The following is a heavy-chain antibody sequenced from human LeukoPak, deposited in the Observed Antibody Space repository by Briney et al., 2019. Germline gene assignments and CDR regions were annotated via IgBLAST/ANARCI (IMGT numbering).Heavy chain of an antibody. V-gene: IGHV3-30-3*01. Sequence: GRSLRLSCAASGFTFSSYAMHWVRQAPGKGLEWVAVISYDGSNKYYADSVKGRFTISRDNAKKSLYLQMNSLRAEDTAVYYCASKQGDYWGQGTLVTVSS. CDR3: ASKQGDY. CDR1: GFTFSSYA. J-gene: IGHJ4*02. CDR2: ISYDGSNK.